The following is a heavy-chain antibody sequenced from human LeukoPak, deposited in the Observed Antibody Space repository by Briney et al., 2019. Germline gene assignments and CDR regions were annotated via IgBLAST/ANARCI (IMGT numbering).Heavy chain of an antibody. D-gene: IGHD6-19*01. Sequence: GGSLRLSCAASGFTFSSYSMNWVRQAPGKGVEWVSSFCSSSSYISYADSVKGRFTISRDNPKNSLYLQMNSLRADDTAVYYCASGYSSGWYGNYFDYWGQGTLVTVSS. CDR2: FCSSSSYI. CDR1: GFTFSSYS. J-gene: IGHJ4*02. CDR3: ASGYSSGWYGNYFDY. V-gene: IGHV3-21*01.